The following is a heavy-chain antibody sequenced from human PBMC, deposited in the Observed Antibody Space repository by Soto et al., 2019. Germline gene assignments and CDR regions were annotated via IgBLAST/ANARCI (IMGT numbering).Heavy chain of an antibody. J-gene: IGHJ5*02. V-gene: IGHV4-59*08. Sequence: QVQLQESGPGLVKPSETLSLTCTVSGGSISSYYWNWIRQPPGKGLEWIGYIYYSGSTNYNPSLKSRVTISVDTSKNQFSLKLTSVTAADTAVYYCARLTSAGSYYRFDLWGQGTLVPVSS. CDR1: GGSISSYY. CDR2: IYYSGST. CDR3: ARLTSAGSYYRFDL. D-gene: IGHD3-10*01.